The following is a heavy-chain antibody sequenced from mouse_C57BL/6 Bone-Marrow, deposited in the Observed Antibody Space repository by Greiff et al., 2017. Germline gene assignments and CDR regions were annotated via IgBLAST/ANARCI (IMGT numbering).Heavy chain of an antibody. CDR1: GYSITSGYY. Sequence: EVQLVESGPGLVKPSQSLSLTCSVTGYSITSGYYWNWIRQFPGNKLEWMGYISYDGSNNYNPSLKNRISIPRDTAKNQFFLKLNSVTTEDTATYYCAREGYHEGYFDVWGTGTTVTVSS. D-gene: IGHD2-2*01. J-gene: IGHJ1*03. V-gene: IGHV3-6*01. CDR3: AREGYHEGYFDV. CDR2: ISYDGSN.